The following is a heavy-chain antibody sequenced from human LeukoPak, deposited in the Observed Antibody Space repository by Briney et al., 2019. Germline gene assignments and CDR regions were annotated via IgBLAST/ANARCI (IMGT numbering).Heavy chain of an antibody. V-gene: IGHV1-46*01. CDR2: INLSGGST. CDR1: GYTFTSYH. D-gene: IGHD5-24*01. CDR3: AKVFRDGYNYPFDY. Sequence: GASVKVSCKASGYTFTSYHMHWVRQAPGQGLEWMGKINLSGGSTTYAQKFQGRVTMTRDTSTSTVYMELSSLRAEDTAVYYCAKVFRDGYNYPFDYWGQGTLVTVS. J-gene: IGHJ4*02.